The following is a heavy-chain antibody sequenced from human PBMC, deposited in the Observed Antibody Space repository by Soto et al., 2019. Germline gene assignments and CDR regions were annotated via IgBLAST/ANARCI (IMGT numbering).Heavy chain of an antibody. CDR2: ISGSGGDT. V-gene: IGHV3-23*01. CDR1: GFTFSTYA. J-gene: IGHJ1*01. CDR3: AKASGSSTPAPGSY. D-gene: IGHD2-15*01. Sequence: EVQLLESGGGLVQPGESLRLFCAASGFTFSTYAMSWVRQAPGQGLEWVSGISGSGGDTYYADSVTGRFAIYRDNSKNAPSLQMNILIAEDTAVYYCAKASGSSTPAPGSYWGQGTQVPVSS.